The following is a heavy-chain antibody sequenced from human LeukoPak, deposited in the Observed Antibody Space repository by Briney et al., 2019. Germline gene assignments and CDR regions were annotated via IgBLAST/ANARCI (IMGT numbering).Heavy chain of an antibody. CDR2: IGGSGGST. V-gene: IGHV3-23*01. CDR3: AKDDDGDYGTAKEDDYDGMDV. Sequence: GGPLRLSCAASGFTFSSYAMRWLRQAPGKGLEWVSAIGGSGGSTYYADSVKGRYTISRDNSKNTLYLQMNSLSAEDRAVYYCAKDDDGDYGTAKEDDYDGMDVWGQGTTVTVSS. J-gene: IGHJ6*02. CDR1: GFTFSSYA. D-gene: IGHD4-17*01.